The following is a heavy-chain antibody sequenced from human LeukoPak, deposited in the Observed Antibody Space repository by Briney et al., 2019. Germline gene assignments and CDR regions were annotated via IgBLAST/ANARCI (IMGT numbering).Heavy chain of an antibody. V-gene: IGHV4-59*01. Sequence: SETLSLTCTVAGGSISSYYWSWILQPPGKGLEWIGYIYYSGSTNYNPSLKSRVTISVDTSKNQFSLKLSSVTAADTAVYYCARGYSYVSYYFDYWGQGTLVTVSS. J-gene: IGHJ4*02. D-gene: IGHD5-18*01. CDR2: IYYSGST. CDR1: GGSISSYY. CDR3: ARGYSYVSYYFDY.